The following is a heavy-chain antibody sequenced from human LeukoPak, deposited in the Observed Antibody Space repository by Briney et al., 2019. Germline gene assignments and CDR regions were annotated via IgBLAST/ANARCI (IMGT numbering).Heavy chain of an antibody. CDR1: GFTFSSYA. D-gene: IGHD2-2*01. Sequence: PGGSLRLSCAASGFTFSSYAMSWVRQAPGKGLEWVSAISGSAGSTYYADSVEGRFTISGDNSKNTLYPQMNSLRAEDTAVYYCAKSSEEYCSTTSCYSYYYYGMDVWGQGTTVTVSS. V-gene: IGHV3-23*01. CDR3: AKSSEEYCSTTSCYSYYYYGMDV. J-gene: IGHJ6*02. CDR2: ISGSAGST.